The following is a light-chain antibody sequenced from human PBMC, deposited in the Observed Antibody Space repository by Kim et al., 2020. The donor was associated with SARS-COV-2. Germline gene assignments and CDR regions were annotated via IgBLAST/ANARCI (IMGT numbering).Light chain of an antibody. J-gene: IGLJ2*01. Sequence: ALGQTVRITCRGDSIRSYYARWYQQKPGQAPVLVIYGKNNRPSGIPDSFSGSSSGNTASLTITGAQAEDEADYYCNSRDSSGNHDVFGGGTQLTVL. CDR3: NSRDSSGNHDV. CDR1: SIRSYY. V-gene: IGLV3-19*01. CDR2: GKN.